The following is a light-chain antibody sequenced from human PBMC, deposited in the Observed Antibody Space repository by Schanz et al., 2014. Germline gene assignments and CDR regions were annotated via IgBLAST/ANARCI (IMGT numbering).Light chain of an antibody. J-gene: IGKJ4*01. CDR1: QSLSSN. CDR3: QQRSNWPLT. Sequence: EIVMTQSPATLSVSPGERATLSCRASQSLSSNLAWYQQKPGQAPRLLIYGASTRATGIPARFSGSGSGTDFTLTISSLQAEDVAVYYCQQRSNWPLTFGGGTKVEIK. V-gene: IGKV3-15*01. CDR2: GAS.